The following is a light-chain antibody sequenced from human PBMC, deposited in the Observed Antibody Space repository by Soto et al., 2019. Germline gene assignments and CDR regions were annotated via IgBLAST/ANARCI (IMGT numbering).Light chain of an antibody. Sequence: QLVLTQSPSASASLGASVKLTCTLSSGHSSYAIAWHQQQQEKGPRYLMKVNSDGSPSKGDGIPDSFSGSSSGAERYLTISSLQSEDEADYYCQTWGTGTVIFGGGTKLTVL. J-gene: IGLJ2*01. CDR3: QTWGTGTVI. V-gene: IGLV4-69*01. CDR2: VNSDGSP. CDR1: SGHSSYA.